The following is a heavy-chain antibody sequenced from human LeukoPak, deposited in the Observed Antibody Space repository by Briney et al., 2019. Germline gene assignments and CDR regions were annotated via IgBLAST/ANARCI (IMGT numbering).Heavy chain of an antibody. CDR1: GGSISSYY. J-gene: IGHJ4*02. Sequence: SETLSLTCTVSGGSISSYYWSWIRQPAGKGVEWIGRIYTSGSTNYNPSLKSRVTISVDTSKNQFSLKLSSVTAADTAVYYCARVSMTKYYFDYWGQGTLVTVSS. D-gene: IGHD3-22*01. CDR2: IYTSGST. V-gene: IGHV4-4*07. CDR3: ARVSMTKYYFDY.